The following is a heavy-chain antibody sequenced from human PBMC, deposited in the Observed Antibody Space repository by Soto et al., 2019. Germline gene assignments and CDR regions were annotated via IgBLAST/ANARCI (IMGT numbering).Heavy chain of an antibody. Sequence: SETLSLTCAVSGGSISSSNWWSWVRQPPGKGLEWIGEIYHSGSTNYNPSLKSRVTISVDKSKNQFSLKLSSVTAADTAVYYCARASITIFGVVIKGTGYYYGMDVWGQGTTVTV. CDR2: IYHSGST. V-gene: IGHV4-4*02. D-gene: IGHD3-3*01. J-gene: IGHJ6*02. CDR3: ARASITIFGVVIKGTGYYYGMDV. CDR1: GGSISSSNW.